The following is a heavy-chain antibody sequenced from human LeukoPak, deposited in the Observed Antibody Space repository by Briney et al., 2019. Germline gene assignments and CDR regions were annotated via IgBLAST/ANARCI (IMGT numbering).Heavy chain of an antibody. CDR3: SRLWDYGDYDNRYFDL. V-gene: IGHV3-73*01. D-gene: IGHD4-17*01. CDR2: IRSKPNSYAT. CDR1: GFTFNGSA. Sequence: PGGSLRLSCAASGFTFNGSAMHWVRQASGKGLEWVGRIRSKPNSYATEYAASVKGRFTISRDDSKNTAYLQMNSLKTEDTAVYYCSRLWDYGDYDNRYFDLWGRGTLVTVSS. J-gene: IGHJ2*01.